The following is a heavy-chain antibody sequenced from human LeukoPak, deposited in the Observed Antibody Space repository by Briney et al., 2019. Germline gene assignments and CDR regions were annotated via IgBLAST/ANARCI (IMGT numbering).Heavy chain of an antibody. V-gene: IGHV3-23*01. Sequence: GGSLRLSCAASGFTFSSYGMNWVRQAPGKGLEWVSGITGRGESTYYADSVKGRFTISRDNSKNTLYLQMNSLRAGDTAIYYCAKDRRLASFDYGGQGTLVTVSS. CDR3: AKDRRLASFDY. CDR2: ITGRGEST. D-gene: IGHD6-25*01. J-gene: IGHJ4*02. CDR1: GFTFSSYG.